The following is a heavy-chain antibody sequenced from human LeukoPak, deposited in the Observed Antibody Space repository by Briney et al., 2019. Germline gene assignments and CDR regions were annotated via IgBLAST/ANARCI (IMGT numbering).Heavy chain of an antibody. Sequence: SETLSLTCSVSGGSISSHYWSWIRQPPGKGLEWIGYIYYSGSTKYNPSLKSRVTISVDTSKNQFSLKLSSVTAADTAVYYCARENLFGELLPYYGMDVWGQGTTVTVSS. CDR1: GGSISSHY. CDR3: ARENLFGELLPYYGMDV. D-gene: IGHD3-10*01. J-gene: IGHJ6*02. CDR2: IYYSGST. V-gene: IGHV4-59*11.